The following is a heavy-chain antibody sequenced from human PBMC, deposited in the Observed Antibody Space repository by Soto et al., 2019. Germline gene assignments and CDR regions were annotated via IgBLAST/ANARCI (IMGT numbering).Heavy chain of an antibody. Sequence: SETLSLTYTVSGGSISSSSDYWGWIRQPPGKWLEWIGSIYYSGSTYYNPSLKSRVTISVDTSKNQFSLKLSSVTAADTAVYYCARVPKLRFLEWLTLGYYGMDVWGQGTTVTVSS. CDR1: GGSISSSSDY. CDR2: IYYSGST. V-gene: IGHV4-39*01. CDR3: ARVPKLRFLEWLTLGYYGMDV. D-gene: IGHD3-3*01. J-gene: IGHJ6*02.